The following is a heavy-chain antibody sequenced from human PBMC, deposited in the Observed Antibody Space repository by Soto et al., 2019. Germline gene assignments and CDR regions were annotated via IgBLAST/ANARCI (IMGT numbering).Heavy chain of an antibody. CDR2: INKGGGEM. CDR1: GFSSSTYW. CDR3: ALFYDFGAGTARGYYMDV. V-gene: IGHV3-7*01. J-gene: IGHJ6*03. Sequence: EVQLVESGGGLVRPGGSLRLSCAASGFSSSTYWMTWVRQAPGGGLEWVASINKGGGEMYYVDSVKGRFTIARDGARYSLFLQMVSLRGEDTAVYYCALFYDFGAGTARGYYMDVWGKGSTVSFSS. D-gene: IGHD3-3*01.